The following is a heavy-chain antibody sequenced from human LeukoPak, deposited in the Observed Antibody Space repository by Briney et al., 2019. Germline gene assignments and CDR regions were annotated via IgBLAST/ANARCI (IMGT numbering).Heavy chain of an antibody. D-gene: IGHD2-2*03. CDR1: GGSISSGDYY. CDR3: AIMDVRGYSRVY. Sequence: SETLSLTCTVAGGSISSGDYYWSWIRQPPGKGLEWIGYIYNSGSTYYNPSLKSRVTISVDTSKNQFSLKLSSVTAADTAVYYCAIMDVRGYSRVYWGQGTLVTVSS. CDR2: IYNSGST. V-gene: IGHV4-30-4*01. J-gene: IGHJ4*02.